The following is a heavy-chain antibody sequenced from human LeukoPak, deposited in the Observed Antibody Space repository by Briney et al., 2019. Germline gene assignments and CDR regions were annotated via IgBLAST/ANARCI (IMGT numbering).Heavy chain of an antibody. Sequence: PSETLSLTCTVSGGSISSGGYYWSWIRQHPGKGLEWIGYIYYSGSTYYNPSLKSRVTISVDTSKNQFSLKLSSVTAADTAVYYCARHAALNWFDPWGQGTLVTVSS. CDR1: GGSISSGGYY. D-gene: IGHD2-2*01. CDR2: IYYSGST. V-gene: IGHV4-31*03. CDR3: ARHAALNWFDP. J-gene: IGHJ5*02.